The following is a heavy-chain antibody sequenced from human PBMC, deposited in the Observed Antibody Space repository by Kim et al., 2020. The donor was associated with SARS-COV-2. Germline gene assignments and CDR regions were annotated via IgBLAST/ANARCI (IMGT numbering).Heavy chain of an antibody. V-gene: IGHV4-59*01. CDR1: GGSISTYY. Sequence: SETLSLTCTVSGGSISTYYWSWIRQPPGKGLEWIGYIYYSGSTNYNPSLKSRVTISVDTSKNQFSLRLSSVTAADTAVYYCARVGGAGFQHFDCWGQGTL. CDR2: IYYSGST. CDR3: ARVGGAGFQHFDC. D-gene: IGHD1-26*01. J-gene: IGHJ4*02.